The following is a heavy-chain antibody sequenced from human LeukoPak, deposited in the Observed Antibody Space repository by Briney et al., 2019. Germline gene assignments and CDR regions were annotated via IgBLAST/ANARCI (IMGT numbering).Heavy chain of an antibody. D-gene: IGHD2-15*01. V-gene: IGHV3-21*01. CDR3: ARDGYCSGGSCYSDY. CDR2: LSSSSYI. Sequence: GGSLRLSCAASGFTFSSYSMNWVRQAPGKGLEWVSFLSSSSYIYYADSVKGRFTISRDNAKNSLYLQMHSLRAEDTAVYYCARDGYCSGGSCYSDYWGQGTLVTVSS. J-gene: IGHJ4*02. CDR1: GFTFSSYS.